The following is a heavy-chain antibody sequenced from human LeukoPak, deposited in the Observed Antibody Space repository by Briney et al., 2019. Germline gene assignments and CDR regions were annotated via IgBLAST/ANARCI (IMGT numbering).Heavy chain of an antibody. D-gene: IGHD3-22*01. V-gene: IGHV1-2*02. CDR1: GYTFTGYY. J-gene: IGHJ4*02. Sequence: ASVKVSCKPSGYTFTGYYMHWVRQAPGQGLEWMGWINPSSGGTSYAQKFQGRVTMTRDTSISTAYMELSRLRSDDTAVYYCARVLYYYDSSGYHHPYYFDYWGQGTLVTVS. CDR3: ARVLYYYDSSGYHHPYYFDY. CDR2: INPSSGGT.